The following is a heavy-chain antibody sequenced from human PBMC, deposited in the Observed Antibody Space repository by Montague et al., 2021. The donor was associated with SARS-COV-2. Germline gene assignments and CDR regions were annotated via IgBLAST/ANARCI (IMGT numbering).Heavy chain of an antibody. CDR2: TYYRSKWDS. V-gene: IGHV6-1*01. J-gene: IGHJ3*02. CDR1: GDSVSSKSVA. CDR3: ASSGITLTGLDAFDI. D-gene: IGHD3-9*01. Sequence: CAISGDSVSSKSVAWNWIRQSPSRGLEWLGRTYYRSKWDSDYAESVKRRLVITPDTSKNQVSLRLNSVNPEDTAVYFCASSGITLTGLDAFDIWGQGTMVTVSS.